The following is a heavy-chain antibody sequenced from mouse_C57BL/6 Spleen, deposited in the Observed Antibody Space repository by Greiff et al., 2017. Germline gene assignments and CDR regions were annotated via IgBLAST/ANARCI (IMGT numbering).Heavy chain of an antibody. J-gene: IGHJ1*03. CDR2: ISDGGSYT. D-gene: IGHD1-1*01. CDR1: GFTFSSYA. Sequence: EVNLVESGGGLVKPGGSLKLSCAASGFTFSSYAMSWVRQTPEKRLEWVATISDGGSYTYYPDNVKGRFTISRDNAKNNLYLQMSHLKSEDTAMYYCARDEGSITTVDWYFDVWGTGTTVTVSS. CDR3: ARDEGSITTVDWYFDV. V-gene: IGHV5-4*01.